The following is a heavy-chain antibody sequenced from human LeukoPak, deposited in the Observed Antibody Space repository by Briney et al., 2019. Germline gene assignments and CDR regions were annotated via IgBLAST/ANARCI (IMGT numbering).Heavy chain of an antibody. CDR3: AKDHCTNGVCYMVY. CDR2: IKSNTDGGTA. J-gene: IGHJ4*02. CDR1: GFSFSNAW. Sequence: GGSLRLSCAASGFSFSNAWMSWVRQAPGTGLEWVGRIKSNTDGGTAESAAPVKGRFTISRDDSKNTLYLQMNSLRAEDTAVYYCAKDHCTNGVCYMVYWGQGTLVTVSS. D-gene: IGHD2-8*01. V-gene: IGHV3-15*01.